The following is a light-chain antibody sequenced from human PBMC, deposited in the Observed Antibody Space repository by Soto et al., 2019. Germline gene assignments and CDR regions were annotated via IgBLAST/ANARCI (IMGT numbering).Light chain of an antibody. CDR2: GNS. Sequence: QSVLTQPPSVSGAPGQRVTISCTGSSSNIGARYDVHWYQQLPGTAPKLLIYGNSNRPSGVPDRFSGSKSGTSASLAITGLQAEDGADYYCQSYDSRLSVSYVFGTGTKVTVL. J-gene: IGLJ1*01. CDR1: SSNIGARYD. CDR3: QSYDSRLSVSYV. V-gene: IGLV1-40*01.